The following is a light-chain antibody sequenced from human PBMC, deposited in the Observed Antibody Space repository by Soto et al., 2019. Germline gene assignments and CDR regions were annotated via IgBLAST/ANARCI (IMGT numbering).Light chain of an antibody. Sequence: DIQMTQSPSSLSASVGDRVTITCRASQDISAYLAWYQQKPGKVPKVLIYSATTLQSGVPSRFSGSGSGTDFTLTISSLQPEDVATYYCQKCNTAPLTFGQGTRLEIK. CDR3: QKCNTAPLT. V-gene: IGKV1-27*01. CDR2: SAT. J-gene: IGKJ5*01. CDR1: QDISAY.